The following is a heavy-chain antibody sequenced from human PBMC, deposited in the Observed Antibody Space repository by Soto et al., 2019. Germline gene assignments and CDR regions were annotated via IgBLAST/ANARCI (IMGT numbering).Heavy chain of an antibody. D-gene: IGHD3-22*01. CDR3: AKYQPMTQPRPYFDY. Sequence: EVQLLEPGGDLIQPGGSLRLSCAASGFIFSSYAMSWVRQAPGKGLEWVSAISSSGGSTFYADSVKGRFTISRHNSRNTLYLQMNSLRAEDTAIYYCAKYQPMTQPRPYFDYWGQGTLVTVSS. CDR1: GFIFSSYA. J-gene: IGHJ4*02. V-gene: IGHV3-23*01. CDR2: ISSSGGST.